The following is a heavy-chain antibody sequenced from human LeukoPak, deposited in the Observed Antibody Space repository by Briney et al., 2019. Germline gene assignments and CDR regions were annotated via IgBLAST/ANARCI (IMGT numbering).Heavy chain of an antibody. CDR1: GFTFSSYA. V-gene: IGHV3-23*01. CDR2: FSGGAGKT. CDR3: AKDQYIYGSSPFDY. J-gene: IGHJ4*02. Sequence: GGSLRLSCAASGFTFSSYAMSWVRQAPGKRLEWVSSFSGGAGKTYYADSVKGRFTISRDNSQNTVYLQMSSLRPGDTAVYYCAKDQYIYGSSPFDYWGQGTLVTVSS. D-gene: IGHD3-10*01.